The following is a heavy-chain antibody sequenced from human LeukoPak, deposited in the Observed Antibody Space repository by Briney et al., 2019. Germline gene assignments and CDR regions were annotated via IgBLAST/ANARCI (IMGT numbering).Heavy chain of an antibody. CDR2: IIPIFGTA. CDR1: GYTFIDYG. D-gene: IGHD3-22*01. V-gene: IGHV1-69*13. J-gene: IGHJ4*02. Sequence: ASVKVSCKASGYTFIDYGINWVRQAPGQGLEWMGGIIPIFGTANYAQKFQGRVTITADESTSTAYMELSSLRSEDTAVYYCASGAMIVVVDEYPLDYWGQGTLVTVSS. CDR3: ASGAMIVVVDEYPLDY.